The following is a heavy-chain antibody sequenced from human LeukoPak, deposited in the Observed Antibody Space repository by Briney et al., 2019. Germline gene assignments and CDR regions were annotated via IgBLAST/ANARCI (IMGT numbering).Heavy chain of an antibody. Sequence: SVKVSCKASGGTFSSYAISWVRQAPGQGLEWMGRIIPILGIANYAQKFQGRVTITADKSTSTAYMELSSLRSEVTAVYYCARNYDSSGSPGAFDIWGQGTMVTVSS. V-gene: IGHV1-69*04. CDR1: GGTFSSYA. CDR3: ARNYDSSGSPGAFDI. D-gene: IGHD3-22*01. CDR2: IIPILGIA. J-gene: IGHJ3*02.